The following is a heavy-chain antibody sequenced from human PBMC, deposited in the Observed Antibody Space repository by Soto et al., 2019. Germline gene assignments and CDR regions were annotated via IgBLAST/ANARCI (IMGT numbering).Heavy chain of an antibody. J-gene: IGHJ5*02. CDR3: ARASMYIWNDH. CDR1: GYTFTTYD. V-gene: IGHV1-8*02. D-gene: IGHD1-20*01. CDR2: VNPSSGNT. Sequence: QVQLVQSGAEVKRPGASVKVSCEASGYTFTTYDINWVRQASGQGLEWMGCVNPSSGNTVYAQKVHGRVTMTRDTAISTAYMELSSLKSDDTAIYDCARASMYIWNDHWGQGTLVTVSS.